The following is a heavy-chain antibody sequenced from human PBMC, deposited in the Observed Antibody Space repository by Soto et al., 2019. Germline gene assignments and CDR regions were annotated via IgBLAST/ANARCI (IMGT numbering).Heavy chain of an antibody. CDR2: ISSSSSTI. J-gene: IGHJ6*02. V-gene: IGHV3-48*02. Sequence: GGSLRLSCAASGFTFSSYSMNWVRQAPGKGLEWVSYISSSSSTIYYADSVKGRFTISRDNAKNSLYLQMNSLRDEDTAVYYCAREGVGVAPRYYYYGMDVWGQGTTVTVSS. D-gene: IGHD3-10*01. CDR3: AREGVGVAPRYYYYGMDV. CDR1: GFTFSSYS.